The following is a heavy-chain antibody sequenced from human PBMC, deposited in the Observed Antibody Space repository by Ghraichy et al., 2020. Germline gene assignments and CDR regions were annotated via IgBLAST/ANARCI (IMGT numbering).Heavy chain of an antibody. CDR2: ISWDGGST. V-gene: IGHV3-43D*04. D-gene: IGHD3-10*01. J-gene: IGHJ6*02. Sequence: GGSLRLSCAASGFTFDDYAMHWVRQAPGKGLEWVSLISWDGGSTYYADSVKGRFTISRDNSKNSLYLQMNSLRAEDTALYYCAKEPRYYYGSGSVQPPVGYYGMDVWGQGTTVTVSS. CDR3: AKEPRYYYGSGSVQPPVGYYGMDV. CDR1: GFTFDDYA.